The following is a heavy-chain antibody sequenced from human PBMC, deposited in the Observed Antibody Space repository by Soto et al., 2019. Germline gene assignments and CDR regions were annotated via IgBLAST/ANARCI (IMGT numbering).Heavy chain of an antibody. Sequence: EVQLVESGGGLVKPGGSLRLSCAASGFSFTSAWMNWVRQIPGKGLEWVGRIKTNIDGGETDYSAPVKGRFTISRDDSKDTVYLQMNSLKTENTAVYYCTTGRGGSAYVPGAYWGQGALVTVSS. D-gene: IGHD5-12*01. CDR1: GFSFTSAW. CDR3: TTGRGGSAYVPGAY. CDR2: IKTNIDGGET. V-gene: IGHV3-15*07. J-gene: IGHJ4*02.